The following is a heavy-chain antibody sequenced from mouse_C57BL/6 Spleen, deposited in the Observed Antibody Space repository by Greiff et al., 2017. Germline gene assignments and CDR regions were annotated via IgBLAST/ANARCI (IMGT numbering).Heavy chain of an antibody. CDR2: IYPGSGST. J-gene: IGHJ3*01. D-gene: IGHD2-4*01. Sequence: QVQLQQPGAELVKPGASVKMSCKASGYTFTSYWITWVKQRPGQGLEWIGDIYPGSGSTNYNEKFKSKATLTVDTSSSTAYMQLSSLTSEDSAVYYCARWGADDSSFAYWGQGTLVTVSA. CDR3: ARWGADDSSFAY. V-gene: IGHV1-55*01. CDR1: GYTFTSYW.